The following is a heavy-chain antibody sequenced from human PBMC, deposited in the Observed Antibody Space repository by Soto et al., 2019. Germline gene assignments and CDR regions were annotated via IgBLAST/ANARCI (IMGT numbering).Heavy chain of an antibody. Sequence: QVQLQESGPGLVKPSQTLSLTCTVSGGSISSDGYYWTLVRQHAEKGLEWIRYIYYGGTTYYNPSLMCPVPFAADSSKNQVSLRLTSVTAADTAVYYCAYGSGSPYYVDSWGQGNLVTVSS. CDR1: GGSISSDGYY. CDR2: IYYGGTT. J-gene: IGHJ4*02. D-gene: IGHD3-10*01. CDR3: AYGSGSPYYVDS. V-gene: IGHV4-31*01.